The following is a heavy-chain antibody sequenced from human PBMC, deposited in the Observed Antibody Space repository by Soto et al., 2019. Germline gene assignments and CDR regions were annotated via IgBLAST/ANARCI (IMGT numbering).Heavy chain of an antibody. Sequence: QITLKESGPALVKPTQTLTLTCTFSGFSLSTSGVGVGWIRQPPGKALEWLALIYWDGEKRYSTSQKSRLASSTDTSKNQVVLTMTNLDPVDTATYYCAHFIVVPPSDVFDVWGQGTMVAVSS. CDR3: AHFIVVPPSDVFDV. J-gene: IGHJ3*01. V-gene: IGHV2-5*02. CDR1: GFSLSTSGVG. CDR2: IYWDGEK. D-gene: IGHD2-2*01.